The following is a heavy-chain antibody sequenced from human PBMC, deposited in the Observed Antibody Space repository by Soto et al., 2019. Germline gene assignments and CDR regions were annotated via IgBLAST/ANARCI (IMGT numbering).Heavy chain of an antibody. Sequence: SVNVYWKASGYAFTIYGISWVRQAPGQGLEWMGWISAYNGNTNYAQKLQGRVTMTTDTSTSTAYMELRSLRSDDTAVYYCARSSECSGGSCYPYYFDYWGQGTLVTVSS. CDR3: ARSSECSGGSCYPYYFDY. J-gene: IGHJ4*02. D-gene: IGHD2-15*01. V-gene: IGHV1-18*01. CDR2: ISAYNGNT. CDR1: GYAFTIYG.